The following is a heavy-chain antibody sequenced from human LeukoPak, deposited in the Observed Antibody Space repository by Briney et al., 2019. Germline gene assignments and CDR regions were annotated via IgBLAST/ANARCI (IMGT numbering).Heavy chain of an antibody. Sequence: GGSLRLSCAASGFTFSSYSMNWIRQDPGKGLEWVSSISSSSSYIYYADSVKGRFTISRDNAKNSLYLQMNSLRAEDTAVYYCARDPTLVVEPPDYWGQGTLVTVSS. CDR2: ISSSSSYI. J-gene: IGHJ4*02. D-gene: IGHD2-2*01. V-gene: IGHV3-21*01. CDR3: ARDPTLVVEPPDY. CDR1: GFTFSSYS.